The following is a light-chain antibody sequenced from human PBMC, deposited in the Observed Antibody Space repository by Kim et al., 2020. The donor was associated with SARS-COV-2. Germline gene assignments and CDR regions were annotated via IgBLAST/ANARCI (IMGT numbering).Light chain of an antibody. CDR2: DVS. J-gene: IGKJ2*01. V-gene: IGKV1D-13*01. CDR3: QQFYKYPYT. CDR1: QGISSS. Sequence: AIQLTQSPSSLSASVGDRVTISCRASQGISSSLAWYHQQPGKAPKYLMSDVSNLEGGVPSRFSRSGSGTEFTLTISSLQPEDFATYYCQQFYKYPYTFGQGTKLEI.